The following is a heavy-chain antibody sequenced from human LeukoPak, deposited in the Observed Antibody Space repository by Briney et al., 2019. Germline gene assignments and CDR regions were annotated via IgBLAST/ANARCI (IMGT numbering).Heavy chain of an antibody. Sequence: GRSLRLSCAASGFTFSSYGMHWVRQAPGKGLEWVAVIWYGGSNKYYADSVKGRFTISRDNSKNTLYLQMNSLRAEDTAVYYCARARRGNGSGSYCDYWGQGTLVTVSS. CDR3: ARARRGNGSGSYCDY. D-gene: IGHD3-10*01. CDR1: GFTFSSYG. J-gene: IGHJ4*02. CDR2: IWYGGSNK. V-gene: IGHV3-33*08.